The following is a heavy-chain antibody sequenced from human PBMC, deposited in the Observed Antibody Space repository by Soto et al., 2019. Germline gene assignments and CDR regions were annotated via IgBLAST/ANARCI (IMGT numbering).Heavy chain of an antibody. J-gene: IGHJ4*02. CDR3: ARDPRITMVRGVIITNHYFDY. CDR1: GFTFSSCG. Sequence: GGSLRLSCAASGFTFSSCGMPWVRQAPGKGLEWVAVIWYDGSNKYYADSVTGRFTISRDNSKNTLYLQMNSLRAEDTAVYYCARDPRITMVRGVIITNHYFDYWGQGTLVTVSS. V-gene: IGHV3-33*01. CDR2: IWYDGSNK. D-gene: IGHD3-10*01.